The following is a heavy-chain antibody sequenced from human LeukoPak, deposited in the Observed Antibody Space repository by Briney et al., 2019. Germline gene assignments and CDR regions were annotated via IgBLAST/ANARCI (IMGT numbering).Heavy chain of an antibody. CDR2: IHSADSNT. CDR1: GYSFTNYW. Sequence: GESLKISCKDSGYSFTNYWIGWVRQMPGKGLEWMGIIHSADSNTKYSPSFQGQVIISADKSISTAYLQWSGLKASDTAMYYCAGARHGDYRWDYWGQGTLVTVSS. V-gene: IGHV5-51*01. J-gene: IGHJ4*02. CDR3: AGARHGDYRWDY. D-gene: IGHD4-17*01.